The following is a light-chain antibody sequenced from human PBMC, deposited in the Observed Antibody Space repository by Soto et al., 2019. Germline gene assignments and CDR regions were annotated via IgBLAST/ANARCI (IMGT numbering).Light chain of an antibody. V-gene: IGKV3-20*01. Sequence: EIELTQSPGTLSSSAGERATLSCRASQSVSSSYLAWYQQKPGQAPRLLIYGASSRATGIPERFSGSGSGTDFTLTISRLEPEDFAVYYCQQYGSSPSYTFGQGTKLEIK. J-gene: IGKJ2*01. CDR2: GAS. CDR3: QQYGSSPSYT. CDR1: QSVSSSY.